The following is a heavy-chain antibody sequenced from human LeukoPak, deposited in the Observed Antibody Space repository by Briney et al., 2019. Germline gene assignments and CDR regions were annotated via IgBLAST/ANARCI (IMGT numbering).Heavy chain of an antibody. J-gene: IGHJ4*02. Sequence: GGSLRLSCAASGFTFTNSWMAWVRQAPGKGLEWVANIKQDGSTKHYADSLTGRFTISRDNPKNSLYLQMNNLRADDTAVYYCTRDTDGSLDYWARESWSPSPQ. CDR3: TRDTDGSLDY. D-gene: IGHD1-26*01. CDR1: GFTFTNSW. V-gene: IGHV3-7*01. CDR2: IKQDGSTK.